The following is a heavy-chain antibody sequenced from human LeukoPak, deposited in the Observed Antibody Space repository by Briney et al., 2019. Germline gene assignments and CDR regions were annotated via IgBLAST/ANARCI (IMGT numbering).Heavy chain of an antibody. CDR2: IIPILGIA. D-gene: IGHD3-22*01. J-gene: IGHJ4*02. CDR1: GGTFSSYA. Sequence: ASVKVSCKASGGTFSSYAISWVRQAPGQGLEWMGRIIPILGIANYAQKFQGRVTITADKSTSTVYMELSSLRSEDTAVYYCAREITMIVPYLEVFDYWGQGTLVTVSS. CDR3: AREITMIVPYLEVFDY. V-gene: IGHV1-69*04.